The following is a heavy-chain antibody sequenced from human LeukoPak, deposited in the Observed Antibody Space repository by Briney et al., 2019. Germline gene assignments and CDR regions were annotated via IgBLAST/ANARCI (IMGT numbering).Heavy chain of an antibody. V-gene: IGHV4-34*01. J-gene: IGHJ3*01. CDR2: LSESGGT. CDR1: SGSFNSYF. D-gene: IGHD1/OR15-1a*01. CDR3: ARLGNKVDNAFDL. Sequence: SETLSLTCAVYSGSFNSYFWSWIRQVPGKGLEWIAELSESGGTNYNPSLKSRVTISVDTSKSQFSLNLRSVTAADTSVYFCARLGNKVDNAFDLWGQGTLVTVSS.